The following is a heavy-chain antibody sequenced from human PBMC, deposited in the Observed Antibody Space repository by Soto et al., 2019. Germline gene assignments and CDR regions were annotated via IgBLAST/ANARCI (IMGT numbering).Heavy chain of an antibody. CDR1: GFTFSDFW. CDR3: ARGGSWGPDF. CDR2: IKHDGSEK. V-gene: IGHV3-7*01. D-gene: IGHD2-15*01. Sequence: EVQLVESGGDLVQPGGSLRLSCAASGFTFSDFWMSWVRQAPRKGQDWVANIKHDGSEKYYVDSVEGRFTISRDNTKDSLYLQMNSLRAEDTAVYYCARGGSWGPDFWGQGTLVTVSS. J-gene: IGHJ4*02.